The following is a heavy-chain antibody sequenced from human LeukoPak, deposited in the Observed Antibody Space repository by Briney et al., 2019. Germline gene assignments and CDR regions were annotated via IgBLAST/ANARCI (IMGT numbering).Heavy chain of an antibody. CDR2: ISGSGGST. CDR1: GFTFSSYA. D-gene: IGHD1-26*01. CDR3: AKDRRPSGSYSDFDY. J-gene: IGHJ4*02. V-gene: IGHV3-23*01. Sequence: GGSLRLSCAASGFTFSSYAMSWVRQAPGKGLEWVSAISGSGGSTYYADSVKGRFTISRDNSKNTLYLQMNSLRAEDTAVYYCAKDRRPSGSYSDFDYWGQGTLVTVSS.